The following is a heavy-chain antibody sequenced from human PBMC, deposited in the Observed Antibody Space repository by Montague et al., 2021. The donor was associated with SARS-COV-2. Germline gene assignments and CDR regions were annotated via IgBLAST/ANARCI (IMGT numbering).Heavy chain of an antibody. D-gene: IGHD3-10*01. J-gene: IGHJ4*02. V-gene: IGHV3-9*01. CDR3: VKDAYYGSGSYWQAFEY. CDR1: GFTFGNYA. Sequence: SLRLSLSASGFTFGNYAMHWVRQTPGKGLEWVSGISYNSENTGYADSVKGRFTISRDDGANSLYLQMNSLRTDDTALYYCVKDAYYGSGSYWQAFEYWGQGTPVTVSS. CDR2: ISYNSENT.